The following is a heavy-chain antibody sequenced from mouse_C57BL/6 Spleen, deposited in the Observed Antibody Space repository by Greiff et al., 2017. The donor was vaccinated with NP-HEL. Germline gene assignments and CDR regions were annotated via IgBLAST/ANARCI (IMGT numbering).Heavy chain of an antibody. Sequence: QVHVKQPGTELVKPGASVKLSCKASGYTFTSYWMHWVKQRPGQGLEWIGNINPSNGGTNYNEKFKSKATLTVDKSSSTAYMQLSSLTSEDSAVYYCARYGSSPYYFDYWGQGTTLTVSS. J-gene: IGHJ2*01. V-gene: IGHV1-53*01. D-gene: IGHD1-1*01. CDR2: INPSNGGT. CDR1: GYTFTSYW. CDR3: ARYGSSPYYFDY.